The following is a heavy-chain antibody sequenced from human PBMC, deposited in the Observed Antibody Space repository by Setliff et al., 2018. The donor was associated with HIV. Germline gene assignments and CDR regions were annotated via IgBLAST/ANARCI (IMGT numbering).Heavy chain of an antibody. D-gene: IGHD2-2*01. Sequence: SETLSLTCTVSGGSISSYYWSWIRQPPGKGLEWIGYIYYSGSTNYNPSLKSRVTISVDTSKNQFSLKLSSVTAADTAVYYCARDLLGYCSSTSCHSHYTGVWGKGTTVTVSS. CDR1: GGSISSYY. CDR3: ARDLLGYCSSTSCHSHYTGV. J-gene: IGHJ6*03. CDR2: IYYSGST. V-gene: IGHV4-59*01.